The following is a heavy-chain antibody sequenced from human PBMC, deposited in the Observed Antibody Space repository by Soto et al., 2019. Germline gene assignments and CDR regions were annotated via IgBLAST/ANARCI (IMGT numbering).Heavy chain of an antibody. Sequence: SGPTLVNPTQTLTVTCTFSGFSLSTSGMCVSWIRQPPGKALEWLARIDWDDDKYYSTSLKTRLTISKDTSKNQVVLTMTNMDPVDTATYYCARIQCYYDSSGYYYAYYFDYWGQGTLVTVSS. CDR2: IDWDDDK. CDR1: GFSLSTSGMC. V-gene: IGHV2-70*11. CDR3: ARIQCYYDSSGYYYAYYFDY. D-gene: IGHD3-22*01. J-gene: IGHJ4*02.